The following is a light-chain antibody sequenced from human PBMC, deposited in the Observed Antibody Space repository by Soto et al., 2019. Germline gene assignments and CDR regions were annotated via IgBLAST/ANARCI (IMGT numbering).Light chain of an antibody. Sequence: QSVLTQPPSASGTPGQRVTISCSGSISNIGSDTVNWYRQLPGTAPKLLIYRNNQRPSGVPDRFSGSKSGTSASLTISGLQAEDEADYYCSSYTSSSTVVFGGGTKLTVL. CDR2: RNN. CDR3: SSYTSSSTVV. J-gene: IGLJ2*01. CDR1: ISNIGSDT. V-gene: IGLV1-44*01.